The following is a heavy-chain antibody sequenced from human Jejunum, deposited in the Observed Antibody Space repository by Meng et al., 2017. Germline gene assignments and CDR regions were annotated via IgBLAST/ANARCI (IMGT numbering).Heavy chain of an antibody. V-gene: IGHV6-1*01. J-gene: IGHJ4*02. Sequence: QLQQSGPGPVKPSQTLSLTCSIAGDSVFSNSAAWNWIRQSRSRGLELLGRTYYTSKWYNDYAVPVKSRITINPDTSKDQISLQLNSVTPEDTAVYYCARERSYYGFLDYWGQGTLVTVSS. CDR2: TYYTSKWYN. D-gene: IGHD1-26*01. CDR3: ARERSYYGFLDY. CDR1: GDSVFSNSAA.